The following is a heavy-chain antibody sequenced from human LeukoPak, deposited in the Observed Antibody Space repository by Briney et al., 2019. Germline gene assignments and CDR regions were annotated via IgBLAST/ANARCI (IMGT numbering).Heavy chain of an antibody. CDR2: INSDGSST. D-gene: IGHD6-19*01. Sequence: GGSLRPSCAASGFTFSSYWMHWVRQAPGKGLVWVSRINSDGSSTDYADSVKGRFTISRDNAKNTLSLQMDSLRAEDTAVYYCTRLYCQYNSGCVFDYWGQGALVTVSS. CDR1: GFTFSSYW. CDR3: TRLYCQYNSGCVFDY. V-gene: IGHV3-74*01. J-gene: IGHJ4*02.